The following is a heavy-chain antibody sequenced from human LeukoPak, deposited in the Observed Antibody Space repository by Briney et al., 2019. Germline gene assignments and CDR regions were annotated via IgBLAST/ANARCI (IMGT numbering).Heavy chain of an antibody. Sequence: SETLSLTCTVSGGSITSSSYYWGWIRQPPGRGLEWIGRDYYSGNTYYNSSLRSRVTISVDTSKNQFSLKLSSVTAADTAIYYCTREYGFMTTVFHAFDIWGQGTMVTVSS. D-gene: IGHD4-17*01. J-gene: IGHJ3*02. CDR1: GGSITSSSYY. V-gene: IGHV4-39*07. CDR2: DYYSGNT. CDR3: TREYGFMTTVFHAFDI.